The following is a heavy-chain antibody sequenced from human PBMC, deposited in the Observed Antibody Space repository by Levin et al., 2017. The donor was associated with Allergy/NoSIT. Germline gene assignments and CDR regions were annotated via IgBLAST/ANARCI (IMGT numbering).Heavy chain of an antibody. D-gene: IGHD3-22*01. Sequence: HTGGSLRLSCAASGFTFTSYDMNWVRQAPGKGLEWVSTITSSGHSTYYADSVKGRFTISRDNSKNTLYLQMNSLSAEDTAVYYCAAADYYDSRGFDYWGQGTLVTVSS. CDR3: AAADYYDSRGFDY. CDR2: ITSSGHST. CDR1: GFTFTSYD. J-gene: IGHJ4*02. V-gene: IGHV3-23*01.